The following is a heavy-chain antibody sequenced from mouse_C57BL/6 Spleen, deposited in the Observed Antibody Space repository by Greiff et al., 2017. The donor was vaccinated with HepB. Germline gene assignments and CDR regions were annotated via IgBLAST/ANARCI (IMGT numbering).Heavy chain of an antibody. J-gene: IGHJ2*01. V-gene: IGHV1-80*01. D-gene: IGHD4-1*01. CDR3: AKGLTGYFDY. CDR2: IYPGDGDT. Sequence: VQLQQSGAELVKPGASVKISCKASGCAFSSYWMNWVKQRPGKGLEWIGQIYPGDGDTNYNGKFKGKATLTADNSSSTTYMQLSSLTSEDSAVYFCAKGLTGYFDYWGQGTTLTVSS. CDR1: GCAFSSYW.